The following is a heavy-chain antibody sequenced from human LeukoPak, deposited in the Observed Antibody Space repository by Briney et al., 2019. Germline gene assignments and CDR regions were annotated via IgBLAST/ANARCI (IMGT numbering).Heavy chain of an antibody. D-gene: IGHD2-15*01. CDR3: ARGTANYCSGGSCYLAY. CDR2: ISGSGGST. V-gene: IGHV3-23*01. CDR1: GFTFSSYG. J-gene: IGHJ4*02. Sequence: PGGSLSLSCAASGFTFSSYGMSWVRQAPGKGLEWVSAISGSGGSTYYGDSVKGRFTISRDNSKNTLYLQLNSLRADDTAIYYCARGTANYCSGGSCYLAYWGQGTLVTVSS.